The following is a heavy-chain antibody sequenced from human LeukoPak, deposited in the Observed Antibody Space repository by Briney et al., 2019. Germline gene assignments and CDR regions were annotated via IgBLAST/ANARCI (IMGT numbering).Heavy chain of an antibody. V-gene: IGHV1-69*04. J-gene: IGHJ4*02. CDR1: GGTFSSYA. CDR2: IIPIFGIA. D-gene: IGHD3-22*01. CDR3: AREGSYYDSSGSYDY. Sequence: GSSVKVSCKASGGTFSSYAISWVRQAPGQGLEWMGRIIPIFGIANYAQKFQGRVTITADKSTSTAYMELSSLRSEDTAVYYCAREGSYYDSSGSYDYWGQGTLVTVSS.